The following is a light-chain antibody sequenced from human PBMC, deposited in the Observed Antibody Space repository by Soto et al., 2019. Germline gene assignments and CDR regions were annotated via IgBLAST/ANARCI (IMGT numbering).Light chain of an antibody. J-gene: IGKJ4*01. CDR3: QQYINWPPLT. CDR1: QSVSSN. V-gene: IGKV3-15*01. Sequence: EIVMTQSPATLSVSPGERATFSCRASQSVSSNLAWYQQKPGQVPRLLIYGASTRATGIPARFSGSGSGTEFTLTISSLQSEDFAVYYCQQYINWPPLTFGGGTKVEIK. CDR2: GAS.